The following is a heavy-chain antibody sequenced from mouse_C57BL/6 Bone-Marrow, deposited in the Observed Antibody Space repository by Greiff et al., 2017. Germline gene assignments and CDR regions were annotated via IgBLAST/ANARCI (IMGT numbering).Heavy chain of an antibody. CDR1: GYTFTSYG. Sequence: VQLQESGAELARPGASVKLSCKASGYTFTSYGISWVKQRTGQGLEWIGEISPRSGNTYYNEKFKGKATLPADKSSSTAYMELRSLTSEDAAVYCCAKRGYYYGSFPYYFDYWGQGTTLTVSS. D-gene: IGHD1-1*01. J-gene: IGHJ2*01. CDR3: AKRGYYYGSFPYYFDY. CDR2: ISPRSGNT. V-gene: IGHV1-81*01.